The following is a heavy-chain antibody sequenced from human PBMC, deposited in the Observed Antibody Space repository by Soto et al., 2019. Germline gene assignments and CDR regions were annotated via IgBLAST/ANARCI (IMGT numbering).Heavy chain of an antibody. D-gene: IGHD3-22*01. V-gene: IGHV5-10-1*01. J-gene: IGHJ5*02. CDR1: GYSFTSYW. CDR3: ARTRYYYDSSGYCNWFDP. Sequence: PGESLKISCKGSGYSFTSYWISWVRQMPGKGLEWMGRIDPSDSYTNYSPSFQGHVTISADKSISTAYLQWSSLKASDTAMYYCARTRYYYDSSGYCNWFDPWGQGTLVTVS. CDR2: IDPSDSYT.